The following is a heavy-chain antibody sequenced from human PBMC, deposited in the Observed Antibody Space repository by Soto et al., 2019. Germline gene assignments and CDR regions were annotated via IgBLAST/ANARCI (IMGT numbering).Heavy chain of an antibody. J-gene: IGHJ6*02. CDR1: GFTFSDHY. CDR2: ITSSSDTI. D-gene: IGHD1-26*01. Sequence: GGSLRLSCAASGFTFSDHYMDWVRQAPGKGLEWVSYITSSSDTIYYGDSVQGRFTISRDNARNSLYLQVNSLRDKDTAVYYCARVPSSGSYRSYYYYGMDVWGQGTTVTV. CDR3: ARVPSSGSYRSYYYYGMDV. V-gene: IGHV3-48*02.